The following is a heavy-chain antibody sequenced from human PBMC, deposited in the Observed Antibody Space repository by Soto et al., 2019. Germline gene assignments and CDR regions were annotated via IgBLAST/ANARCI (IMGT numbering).Heavy chain of an antibody. CDR2: IQRGGST. V-gene: IGHV3-66*01. Sequence: EVQLVESGGGLVQPGGPLSLPVEPLGFTAISNTRTGAAKAQGKGRGGVSVIQRGGSTYYADTVKGRFTISRDNSKNTLYLQMNSLRAEDTAVYYCARDDVHCSGGSCYGVPMDVWGKGTTVTVSS. D-gene: IGHD2-15*01. CDR3: ARDDVHCSGGSCYGVPMDV. CDR1: GFTAISNT. J-gene: IGHJ6*03.